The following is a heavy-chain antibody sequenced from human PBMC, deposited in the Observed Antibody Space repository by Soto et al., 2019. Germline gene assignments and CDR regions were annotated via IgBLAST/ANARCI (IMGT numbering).Heavy chain of an antibody. Sequence: QVQLVQSGAEVKKPGASVKVSCKASGYTFTRYYMHWVRQAPGQGLEWMGIINPSGGSTSYAQKFQGRVTMTRDTRTVYMELNSLRSEDTAVYYCASSHYASSGYSGFDPWGQGTLVTVSS. J-gene: IGHJ5*02. CDR1: GYTFTRYY. CDR3: ASSHYASSGYSGFDP. V-gene: IGHV1-46*01. CDR2: INPSGGST. D-gene: IGHD3-22*01.